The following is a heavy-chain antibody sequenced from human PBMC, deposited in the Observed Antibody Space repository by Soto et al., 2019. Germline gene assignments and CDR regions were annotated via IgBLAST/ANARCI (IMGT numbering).Heavy chain of an antibody. J-gene: IGHJ4*02. CDR1: GYTFRNFG. V-gene: IGHV1-18*01. CDR2: ISAYNANA. CDR3: ARENSYFDY. Sequence: QIPLLQSGAEVKKPGASVKVTCKASGYTFRNFGISWVRQAPGQGLEWMGWISAYNANANYAQKFQGRLTMTADTSTSTEYMELRSLRSDDTAVYYCARENSYFDYWGQGTLVTVSS.